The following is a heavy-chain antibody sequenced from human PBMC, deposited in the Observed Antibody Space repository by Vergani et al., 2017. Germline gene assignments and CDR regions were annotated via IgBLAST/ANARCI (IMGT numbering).Heavy chain of an antibody. Sequence: EVQLVPSGAEVKTPGESLKISCKGSGYSFTSYWIGWVRQMPGKGLEWMGIIYPGDSDTRYSPSFQGQVTISADKYISTAYLQWSSLKASYTAMYYCARLGVGATTRGDAFDIWGQGTMVTVSS. D-gene: IGHD1-26*01. CDR2: IYPGDSDT. J-gene: IGHJ3*02. V-gene: IGHV5-51*01. CDR1: GYSFTSYW. CDR3: ARLGVGATTRGDAFDI.